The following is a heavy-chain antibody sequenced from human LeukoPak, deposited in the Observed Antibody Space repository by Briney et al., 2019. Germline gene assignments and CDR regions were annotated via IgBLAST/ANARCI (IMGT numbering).Heavy chain of an antibody. CDR1: GFTFNNFA. D-gene: IGHD3-3*01. Sequence: GGSLRLSCAASGFTFNNFAMSWVRRAPGQGLEWVSAISGPGGSTYYADSVRGRFTISRDNSKNTLYLQMTSLRAEDTAVYHCAKDVGSAYYTIKYFDYWGQGTLVTVSS. CDR3: AKDVGSAYYTIKYFDY. J-gene: IGHJ4*02. V-gene: IGHV3-23*01. CDR2: ISGPGGST.